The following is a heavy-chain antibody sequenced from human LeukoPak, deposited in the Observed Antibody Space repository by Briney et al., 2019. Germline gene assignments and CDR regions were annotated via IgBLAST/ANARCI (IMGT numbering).Heavy chain of an antibody. J-gene: IGHJ5*02. CDR1: GGSISSSSYY. CDR3: ARRATDIAARPGNWFDP. D-gene: IGHD6-6*01. CDR2: IYYSGST. Sequence: PPETLSLTCTVSGGSISSSSYYWSWIRQPPGKGLAWIGSIYYSGSTYYSPSLKSRVTISVDTSKNQFSLKLSSVTAADTAVYYCARRATDIAARPGNWFDPWGQGTLVTVSS. V-gene: IGHV4-39*01.